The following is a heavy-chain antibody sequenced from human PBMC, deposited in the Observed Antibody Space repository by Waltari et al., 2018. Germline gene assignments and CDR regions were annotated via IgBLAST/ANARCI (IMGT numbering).Heavy chain of an antibody. CDR2: FSFDGSK. CDR3: AREGGTSGYSGYFDD. D-gene: IGHD2-2*01. CDR1: GSSFSNHI. J-gene: IGHJ4*02. Sequence: QLVESGGGVVQPGRSLRLSCAAPGSSFSNHIIHWVRQAPGKGLEWVTAFSFDGSKYYADSVEGRFTIAGDNSKSTIFLQMSSLRPEDTAVYYCAREGGTSGYSGYFDDWGQGTLVTVSS. V-gene: IGHV3-30*03.